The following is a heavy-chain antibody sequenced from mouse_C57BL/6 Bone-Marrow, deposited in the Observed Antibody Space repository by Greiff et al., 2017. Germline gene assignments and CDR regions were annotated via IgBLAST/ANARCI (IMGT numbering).Heavy chain of an antibody. CDR1: GYTFTSYW. CDR3: ARAVPWGFED. D-gene: IGHD4-1*01. CDR2: IHPSRGST. V-gene: IGHV1-64*01. Sequence: QVQLQQPGAELVTPGASVKLSCKASGYTFTSYWMPWVKPRPGQGLEWIGLIHPSRGSTNYNEKFKSKGTLTVDTASSTADMQLSSLTSEDSAVVNCARAVPWGFEDWGKGTTGTVSP. J-gene: IGHJ1*03.